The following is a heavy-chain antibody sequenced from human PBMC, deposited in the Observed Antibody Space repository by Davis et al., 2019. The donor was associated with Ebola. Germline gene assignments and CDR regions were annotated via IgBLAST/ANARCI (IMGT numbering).Heavy chain of an antibody. V-gene: IGHV4-34*01. D-gene: IGHD3-3*02. J-gene: IGHJ4*02. CDR1: GGSFSGYY. CDR2: VSHSGYS. CDR3: AKGPFVAFD. Sequence: MPSETLSLTCTIYGGSFSGYYWSWIRQPPGKGLEWLGEVSHSGYSNYNPSLQSRVTISVDTSKNAFSLKMTSVTAADTAMYYCAKGPFVAFDWGQGTQVTVSS.